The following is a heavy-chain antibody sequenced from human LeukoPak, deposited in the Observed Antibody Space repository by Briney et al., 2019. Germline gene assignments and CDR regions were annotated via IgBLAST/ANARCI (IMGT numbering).Heavy chain of an antibody. CDR3: ARVGSKLGNYYYYYMDV. J-gene: IGHJ6*03. Sequence: AGGSLRLSCAASGFTVSSYGMRWVRQAPGKGLEWVAVIWYDGSNKYYADSVKGRFTISRDNSKNTLYLQMNSLRAEDTAVYYCARVGSKLGNYYYYYMDVWGKGTTVTVSS. V-gene: IGHV3-33*01. CDR1: GFTVSSYG. D-gene: IGHD7-27*01. CDR2: IWYDGSNK.